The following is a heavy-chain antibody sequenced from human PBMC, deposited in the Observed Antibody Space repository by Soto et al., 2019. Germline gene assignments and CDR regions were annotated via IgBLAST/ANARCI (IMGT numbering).Heavy chain of an antibody. V-gene: IGHV1-3*01. CDR3: ARGAPPIDY. CDR1: GGTFSSYT. Sequence: ASVKVSCKASGGTFSSYTISWVRQAPGQGLEWMGWINAGNGNTKYSQKFQGRVTITRDTSASTAYMELSSLRSEDTAVYYCARGAPPIDYWGQGTLVTVSS. CDR2: INAGNGNT. J-gene: IGHJ4*02.